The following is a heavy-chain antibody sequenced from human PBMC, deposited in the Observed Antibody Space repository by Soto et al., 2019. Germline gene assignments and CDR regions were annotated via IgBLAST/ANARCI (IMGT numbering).Heavy chain of an antibody. CDR3: AKDNNNVVLPATTWFDS. CDR1: GFTFSCYA. CDR2: ISGSGGST. D-gene: IGHD2-2*01. Sequence: GGALILSCADSGFTFSCYAMSWVREAPGKGLGRVTTISGSGGSTYYASSVRGRFTISRDYSNNTLYLHMSSLGAEDTAVYYCAKDNNNVVLPATTWFDSWGQGTLVTVSS. J-gene: IGHJ5*01. V-gene: IGHV3-23*01.